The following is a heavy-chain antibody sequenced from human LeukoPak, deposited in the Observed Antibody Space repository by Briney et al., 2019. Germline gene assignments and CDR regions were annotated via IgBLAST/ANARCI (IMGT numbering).Heavy chain of an antibody. D-gene: IGHD2-15*01. V-gene: IGHV4-61*02. Sequence: PSETLSLTCSVSGGSISSDTYYWSWIRQPAGKGLEWIGRIYTSGSTNYNPSLKSRVTMSVDTSKNQFSLKLSSVTAADTAVYYCARGYCSGGSCYYDYWGQGTLVTVSS. J-gene: IGHJ4*02. CDR3: ARGYCSGGSCYYDY. CDR2: IYTSGST. CDR1: GGSISSDTYY.